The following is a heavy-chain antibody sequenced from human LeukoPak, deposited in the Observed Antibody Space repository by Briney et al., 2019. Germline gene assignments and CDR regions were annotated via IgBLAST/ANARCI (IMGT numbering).Heavy chain of an antibody. J-gene: IGHJ4*02. CDR2: MNPNRDNT. D-gene: IGHD5-18*01. CDR1: GYTFTSYD. Sequence: ASVKVSXKASGYTFTSYDINWVRQATGQGREWMGWMNPNRDNTGYAQKFQGRVTITRNTSISIAYMELSSLRSEDTAVYYCARGPDTAMGFDYWGQGTLVTVSS. V-gene: IGHV1-8*03. CDR3: ARGPDTAMGFDY.